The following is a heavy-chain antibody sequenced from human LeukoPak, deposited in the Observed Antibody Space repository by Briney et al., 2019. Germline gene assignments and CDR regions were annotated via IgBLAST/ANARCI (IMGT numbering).Heavy chain of an antibody. J-gene: IGHJ4*02. Sequence: GGSLRLSCAASGFTFSSYGMHWVRQAPGKGLEWVAFIGHDGSNKYYADSVKGRFAISRDSSKNTLYLQMNSLRAEDTAVYYCARAPTVLVGYCSSASCQADYWGQGTLVTVSS. D-gene: IGHD2-2*01. V-gene: IGHV3-30*02. CDR3: ARAPTVLVGYCSSASCQADY. CDR2: IGHDGSNK. CDR1: GFTFSSYG.